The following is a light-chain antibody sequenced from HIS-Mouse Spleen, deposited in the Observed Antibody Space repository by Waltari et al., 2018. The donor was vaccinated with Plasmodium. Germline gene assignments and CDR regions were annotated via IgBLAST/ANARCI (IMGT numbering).Light chain of an antibody. CDR2: DAS. V-gene: IGKV3-11*01. CDR1: RSVSSY. J-gene: IGKJ4*01. Sequence: EIVLTQSPATLSLSPGERATLSCRASRSVSSYLAWYQQKPVQAPRLLIYDASNRATGIPARFSGSGSGTDFTLTISSLEPEDFAVYYCQQRSNWPRVLTFGGGTKVEIK. CDR3: QQRSNWPRVLT.